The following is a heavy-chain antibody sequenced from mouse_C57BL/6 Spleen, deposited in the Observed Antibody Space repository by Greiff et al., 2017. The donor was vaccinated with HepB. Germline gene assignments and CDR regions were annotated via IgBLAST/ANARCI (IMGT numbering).Heavy chain of an antibody. V-gene: IGHV14-1*01. CDR3: TISPYDYRGFAY. CDR2: IDPEDGDT. J-gene: IGHJ3*01. D-gene: IGHD2-4*01. Sequence: EVKLVESGAELVRPGASVKLSCTASGFNIKDYYMHWVKQRPEQGLEWIGRIDPEDGDTEYAPKFQGKATMTADTSSNTAYLQLSSLTSEDTAVYYCTISPYDYRGFAYWGQGTLVTVSA. CDR1: GFNIKDYY.